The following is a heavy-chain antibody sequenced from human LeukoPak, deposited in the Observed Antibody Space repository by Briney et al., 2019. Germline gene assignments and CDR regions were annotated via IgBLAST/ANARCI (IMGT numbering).Heavy chain of an antibody. J-gene: IGHJ4*02. V-gene: IGHV4-4*02. CDR2: IYLRGNT. D-gene: IGHD2-15*01. CDR3: ARDDFLGYCSGGSCLPPGY. Sequence: PSETLSLTCAISGGSISSSNWWTWVRQPPGKGLEWVGEIYLRGNTNYNPSLESRATISVDESKTQLSLRLESVTAADTAVYYCARDDFLGYCSGGSCLPPGYWGQGTLVTVSS. CDR1: GGSISSSNW.